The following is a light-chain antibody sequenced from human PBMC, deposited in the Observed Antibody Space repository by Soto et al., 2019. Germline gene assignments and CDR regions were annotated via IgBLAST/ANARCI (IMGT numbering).Light chain of an antibody. J-gene: IGKJ4*01. CDR2: AAS. V-gene: IGKV1-6*01. Sequence: AIQMTQSPSSLSASVGDRVTITCRASQGIKNDLGWYQQKPGKAPKLLISAASSLASGVPSRFSGSGSGTEFTLTITSLQPEDFATYYCLQDYNSPCTFGGGTKVEVK. CDR3: LQDYNSPCT. CDR1: QGIKND.